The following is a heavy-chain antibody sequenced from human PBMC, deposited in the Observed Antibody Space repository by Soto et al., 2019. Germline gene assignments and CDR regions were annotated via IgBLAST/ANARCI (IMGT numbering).Heavy chain of an antibody. CDR1: GVTFSSYT. J-gene: IGHJ6*03. V-gene: IGHV1-69*02. Sequence: SLKVSCKASGVTFSSYTISWVRQAPGQGLEWMGRIIPILGIANYAQKFQGRVTITADKSTSPAYMELSSLRSEDTAVYYCARGWGSGYYYYYMDVWGKGTTVTVSS. CDR3: ARGWGSGYYYYYMDV. CDR2: IIPILGIA. D-gene: IGHD3-16*01.